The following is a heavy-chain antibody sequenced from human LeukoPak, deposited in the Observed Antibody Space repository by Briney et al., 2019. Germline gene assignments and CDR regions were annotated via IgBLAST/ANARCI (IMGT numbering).Heavy chain of an antibody. Sequence: GGSLRLSCAASGFTFSSYSMNWVRQAPGKGLEWVSYMSSSSSTIYYADSAKDRFTISRDNAKNTLYLQRNSLRAEDTAVYYCARDRGAARIDYWGQGTLVTVSS. J-gene: IGHJ4*02. CDR1: GFTFSSYS. CDR3: ARDRGAARIDY. V-gene: IGHV3-48*01. D-gene: IGHD6-6*01. CDR2: MSSSSSTI.